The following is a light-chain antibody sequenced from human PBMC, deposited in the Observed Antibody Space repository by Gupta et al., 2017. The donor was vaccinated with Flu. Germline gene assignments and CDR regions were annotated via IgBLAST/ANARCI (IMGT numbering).Light chain of an antibody. V-gene: IGKV3-11*01. CDR2: DAS. Sequence: SLPSAPGGRATPSCRAVHSIRSSLAWYRQKRRQAPTLLIYDASKRVTGIIPRFSGSSGATAVSISIISRVPADFGVNYCQHRSNGLPNVTFGEGTKVEFK. CDR3: QHRSNGLPNVT. J-gene: IGKJ4*02. CDR1: HSIRSS.